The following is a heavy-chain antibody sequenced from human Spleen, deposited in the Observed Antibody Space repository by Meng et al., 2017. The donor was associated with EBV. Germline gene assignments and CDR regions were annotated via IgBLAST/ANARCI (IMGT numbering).Heavy chain of an antibody. CDR3: ARGVPKSYGTFDP. CDR1: GYTFTTHP. V-gene: IGHV7-4-1*02. Sequence: QVQVVQSSSVLMKPGASVKHSCKSSGYTFTTHPIHWVRQAPGQGLKWMVWINSDTGTPTYAQGFTGRFVFSLDTSLSTAYLQISSPQSDDTAVYYCARGVPKSYGTFDPWGQGTLVTVSS. J-gene: IGHJ5*02. D-gene: IGHD1-14*01. CDR2: INSDTGTP.